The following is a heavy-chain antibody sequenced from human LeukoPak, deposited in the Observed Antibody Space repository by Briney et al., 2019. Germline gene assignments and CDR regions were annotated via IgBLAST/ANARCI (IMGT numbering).Heavy chain of an antibody. V-gene: IGHV3-48*01. J-gene: IGHJ4*02. CDR3: ARDRGAAPGHPSFDQ. Sequence: GGSLRLSCAASGFTFSSYCMNWVRQAAGGGLEWVSYITSDSRTIYYAASVKGRFTISRDNAKNSLYLQMNSLRAEDTAVYYCARDRGAAPGHPSFDQWGQGTLVTVSS. CDR1: GFTFSSYC. CDR2: ITSDSRTI. D-gene: IGHD6-13*01.